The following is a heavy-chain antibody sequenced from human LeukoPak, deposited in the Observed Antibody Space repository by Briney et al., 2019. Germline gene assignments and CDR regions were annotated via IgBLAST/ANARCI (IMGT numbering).Heavy chain of an antibody. Sequence: SETLSLTCTVSGGSISSYYWSWIRQPPGKGLEWIGEINHSGSTNYNPSLKSRVTISVDTSKNQFSLKLSSVTAADTAVYYCARGSDYGDYRWDYWGQGTLVTVSS. V-gene: IGHV4-34*01. CDR2: INHSGST. CDR3: ARGSDYGDYRWDY. J-gene: IGHJ4*02. D-gene: IGHD4-17*01. CDR1: GGSISSYY.